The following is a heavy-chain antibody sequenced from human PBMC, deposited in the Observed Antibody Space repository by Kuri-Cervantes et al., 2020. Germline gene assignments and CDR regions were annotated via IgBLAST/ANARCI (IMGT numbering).Heavy chain of an antibody. Sequence: ASVKVSCKASGYALTSYGISWVRQASGQGLEWMGWISGYNGDTNYAQKFQGRVTMTRNTSISTAYMELSSLRSEDTAVYYCARDPSSGYYLWGQGTLVTVSS. CDR2: ISGYNGDT. CDR3: ARDPSSGYYL. J-gene: IGHJ5*02. CDR1: GYALTSYG. V-gene: IGHV1-18*01. D-gene: IGHD3-22*01.